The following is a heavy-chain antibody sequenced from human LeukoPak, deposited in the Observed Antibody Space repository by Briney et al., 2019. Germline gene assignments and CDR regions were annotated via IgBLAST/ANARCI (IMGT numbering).Heavy chain of an antibody. J-gene: IGHJ6*03. V-gene: IGHV4-61*02. CDR1: GGSISSGGYY. Sequence: PSQTLSLTCTVSGGSISSGGYYWSWIRQPAGKGLEWIGRIYTSGSTNYNPSLKSRVTMSVDTSKNQFSLKLSSVTAADTAVYYCARSITGTTFNYYYYYMDVWGKGTTVTVSS. CDR2: IYTSGST. D-gene: IGHD1-7*01. CDR3: ARSITGTTFNYYYYYMDV.